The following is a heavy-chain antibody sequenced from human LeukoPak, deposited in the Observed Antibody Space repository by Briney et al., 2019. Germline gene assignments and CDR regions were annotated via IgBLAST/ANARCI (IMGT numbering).Heavy chain of an antibody. CDR1: GFTFKNAW. D-gene: IGHD5-24*01. CDR2: ISGSGGST. Sequence: GGSLRLSCEASGFTFKNAWMIWVRQAPGKGLEWVSAISGSGGSTYYADSVKGRFTISRDNSKNTLYLQMNSLRAEDTAVYYCAKDDGDGYKYYFDYWGQGTLVTVSS. J-gene: IGHJ4*02. V-gene: IGHV3-23*01. CDR3: AKDDGDGYKYYFDY.